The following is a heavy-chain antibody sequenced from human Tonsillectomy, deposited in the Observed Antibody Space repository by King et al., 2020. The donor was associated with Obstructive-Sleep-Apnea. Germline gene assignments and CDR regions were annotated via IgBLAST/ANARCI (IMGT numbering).Heavy chain of an antibody. J-gene: IGHJ4*02. CDR1: TLTFSNFA. D-gene: IGHD3-16*01. V-gene: IGHV3-64D*09. CDR2: ISSKGDAT. Sequence: VQLVESGGGLVQPGGSLRLSCSASTLTFSNFAMHWVRQAPGKGLESVSYISSKGDATYYGDSVKGRFVISRDNSKNTLFLQMTSLRPEDTAVYYCVRNLGGWTDYWGQGTLVTVSS. CDR3: VRNLGGWTDY.